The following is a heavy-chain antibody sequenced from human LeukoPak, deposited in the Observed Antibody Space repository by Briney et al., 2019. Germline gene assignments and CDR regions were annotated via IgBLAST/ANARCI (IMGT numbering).Heavy chain of an antibody. CDR2: IIPIFGTA. D-gene: IGHD3-22*01. J-gene: IGHJ4*02. Sequence: GASVKVSCKASGGTFSSYAISWVRQAPGQGLEWMGGIIPIFGTANYAQKFQGRVTITTDESTSTAYMELSSLRSEDTAVYYCARDSEARYDSSGYYQNSDYWGQGTLVTVSS. CDR1: GGTFSSYA. CDR3: ARDSEARYDSSGYYQNSDY. V-gene: IGHV1-69*05.